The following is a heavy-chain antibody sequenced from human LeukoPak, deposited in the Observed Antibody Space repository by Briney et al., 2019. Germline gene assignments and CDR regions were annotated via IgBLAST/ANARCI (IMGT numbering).Heavy chain of an antibody. CDR2: IKQDGSEK. V-gene: IGHV3-7*01. CDR1: GFSLSSYW. D-gene: IGHD2-2*01. CDR3: ARALDSSSSRYQAFEY. J-gene: IGHJ4*02. Sequence: GGSLRPSCASSGFSLSSYWMSWVRQAPGKGLEWVASIKQDGSEKYYVDSVKGRFTISRDSAKKSLYLQMNNLRAEDTAVYYCARALDSSSSRYQAFEYWGQGTPVTVSS.